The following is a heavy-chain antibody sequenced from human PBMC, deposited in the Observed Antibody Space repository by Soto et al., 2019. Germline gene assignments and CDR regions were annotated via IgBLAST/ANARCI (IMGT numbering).Heavy chain of an antibody. D-gene: IGHD2-15*01. CDR1: GFTFSSYG. V-gene: IGHV3-30*18. J-gene: IGHJ4*02. CDR3: AKDTLGYCSGGDCSSIYY. CDR2: ISYDGSNK. Sequence: GGSLRLSCAASGFTFSSYGMHWVRQAPGKGLEWVAVISYDGSNKYYADSVKGRFTISRDNSKNTLYLQMNSLRAEDTAVYYCAKDTLGYCSGGDCSSIYYWGQGTLVTVSS.